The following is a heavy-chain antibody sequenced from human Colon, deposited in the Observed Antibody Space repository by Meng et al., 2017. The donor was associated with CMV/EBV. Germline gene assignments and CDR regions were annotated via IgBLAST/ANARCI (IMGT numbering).Heavy chain of an antibody. CDR1: DGSIVTAATF. V-gene: IGHV4-31*03. Sequence: SETLSLTCSVSDGSIVTAATFWSWIRQHPVKGLEWIGYIYYSGSTYYNPSLKSRSALSVATSQNQFSLQLTSVTAADTAVYDCARESWYTGGNFDYWGQGILVTVSS. CDR3: ARESWYTGGNFDY. D-gene: IGHD2-8*02. J-gene: IGHJ4*02. CDR2: IYYSGST.